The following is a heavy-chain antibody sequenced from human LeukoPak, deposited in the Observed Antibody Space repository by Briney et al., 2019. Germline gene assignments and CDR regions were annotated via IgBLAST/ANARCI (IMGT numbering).Heavy chain of an antibody. CDR3: ARHEGSGWYYFDY. D-gene: IGHD6-19*01. V-gene: IGHV4-61*09. CDR2: IYTSGNT. Sequence: SETLSLTCTVSGYSISSGGGYYWSWIRQPAGEGLEWIGHIYTSGNTNYNPSLKSRVTILVDTSKNQFSLKLSSVTAADTAVYYCARHEGSGWYYFDYWGQGTLVTVSS. J-gene: IGHJ4*02. CDR1: GYSISSGGGYY.